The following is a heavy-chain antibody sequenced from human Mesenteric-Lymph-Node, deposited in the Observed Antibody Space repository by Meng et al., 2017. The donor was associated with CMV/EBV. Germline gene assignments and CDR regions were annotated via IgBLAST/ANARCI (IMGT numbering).Heavy chain of an antibody. CDR3: ARHGSESYYNPTSRFDY. D-gene: IGHD3-10*01. CDR1: SIGSSNW. V-gene: IGHV4-4*02. CDR2: IYHSGST. J-gene: IGHJ4*02. Sequence: SIGSSNWWSWVRQPPGKGLGWIGDIYHSGSTNYNPSLESRVTISVDKSKNQFSRKLSSVTAADTAVYYCARHGSESYYNPTSRFDYWGQGTLVTVSS.